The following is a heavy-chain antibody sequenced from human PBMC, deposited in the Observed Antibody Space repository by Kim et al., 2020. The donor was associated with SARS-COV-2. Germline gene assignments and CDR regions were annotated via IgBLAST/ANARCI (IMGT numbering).Heavy chain of an antibody. CDR1: GFSFSSYD. V-gene: IGHV3-13*01. D-gene: IGHD6-6*01. CDR2: IGTRGDT. J-gene: IGHJ2*01. Sequence: GGSLRLSCAASGFSFSSYDMHWVRQATGKGLEWVSAIGTRGDTYYPDSVKGRFTISRENAENSLSLQMNSLRVGDTAIYYCARELPDSSSYGWYFYLWGR. CDR3: ARELPDSSSYGWYFYL.